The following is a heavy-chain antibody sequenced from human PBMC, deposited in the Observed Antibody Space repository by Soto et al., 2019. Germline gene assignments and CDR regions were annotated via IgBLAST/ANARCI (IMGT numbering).Heavy chain of an antibody. Sequence: PGESLKISCKGSGYSFTNYWIGWVRQMPGKDLEWIGIIYPEDSETRYSPSLQGQVTISVDKSISTAYLQWSSLKATDTAMYYCARHAYGCWRGHPNPRYYYGMDVWGQGTTGTVSS. CDR2: IYPEDSET. J-gene: IGHJ6*02. CDR1: GYSFTNYW. V-gene: IGHV5-51*01. D-gene: IGHD3-3*01. CDR3: ARHAYGCWRGHPNPRYYYGMDV.